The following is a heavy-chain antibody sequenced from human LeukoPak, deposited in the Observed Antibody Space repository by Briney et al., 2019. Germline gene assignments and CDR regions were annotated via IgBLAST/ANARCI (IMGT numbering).Heavy chain of an antibody. V-gene: IGHV1-18*01. D-gene: IGHD3-22*01. CDR3: AREGSGYYL. CDR2: ISGSNGNT. Sequence: ASVKVSCKAFGYTFTRYGVSWVRQAPGQGLEWIGWISGSNGNTNYAQNFQGRVTMTTDSSTSTTYMELRSLRSDDTAVYYCAREGSGYYLWGQGTLVTVSS. CDR1: GYTFTRYG. J-gene: IGHJ5*02.